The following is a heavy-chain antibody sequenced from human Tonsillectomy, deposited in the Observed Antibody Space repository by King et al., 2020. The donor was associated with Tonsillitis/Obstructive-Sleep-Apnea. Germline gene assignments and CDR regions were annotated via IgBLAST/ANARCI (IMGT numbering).Heavy chain of an antibody. CDR3: ARGLRLYYYMVV. CDR2: IYDSGST. CDR1: GGSISNYN. Sequence: VQLQESGPGLVKPSETLSLTCSVFGGSISNYNWNWIRQTPGKGLEWIGNIYDSGSTNYNPSLQRRVTISVDTSKNQFSLNLNSVTAADTAVYYCARGLRLYYYMVVWGDGTTVTLSS. V-gene: IGHV4-59*01. J-gene: IGHJ6*03.